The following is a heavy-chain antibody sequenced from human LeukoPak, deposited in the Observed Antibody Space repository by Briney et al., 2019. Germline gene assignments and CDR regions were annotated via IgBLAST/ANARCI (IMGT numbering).Heavy chain of an antibody. CDR3: ARYIVVVPAATEYYFDY. D-gene: IGHD2-2*01. CDR2: INPNSGGT. Sequence: GASVKVSCKASGYTFSGYYMHWVRQAPGQGLEWMGWINPNSGGTNYAQKFQGRVTMTRDTSISTAYMELSRLRSDDTAVYYCARYIVVVPAATEYYFDYWGQGTLVTVSS. V-gene: IGHV1-2*02. CDR1: GYTFSGYY. J-gene: IGHJ4*02.